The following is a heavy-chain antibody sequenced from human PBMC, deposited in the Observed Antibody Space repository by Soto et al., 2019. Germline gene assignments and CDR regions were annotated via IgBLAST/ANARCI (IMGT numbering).Heavy chain of an antibody. D-gene: IGHD3-22*01. CDR3: ARAYDSSGYYELDY. J-gene: IGHJ4*02. V-gene: IGHV3-30-3*01. CDR2: ISYDGSNK. CDR1: GFTFSSYA. Sequence: GGSLRLSCAASGFTFSSYAMHWVRQAPGKGLEWVAVISYDGSNKYYADSVKGRFTISRDNSKNTLYLQMNSLRAEDTAVYYCARAYDSSGYYELDYWGQGTLVTVSS.